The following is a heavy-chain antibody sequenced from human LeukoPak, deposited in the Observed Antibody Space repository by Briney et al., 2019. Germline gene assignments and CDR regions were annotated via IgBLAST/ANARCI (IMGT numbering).Heavy chain of an antibody. D-gene: IGHD3-3*01. CDR2: TKSKTDGGTI. V-gene: IGHV3-15*01. CDR1: GFTFSNAW. CDR3: TTGSDPYYDFWSEISVVDY. J-gene: IGHJ4*02. Sequence: PGGSLRLSCAASGFTFSNAWMSWVRQAPGKGLEWVGRTKSKTDGGTIDYAAPVKGRFTISRDDSKNTLYLQMNSLKTEDTAVYYCTTGSDPYYDFWSEISVVDYWGQGTLVTVSS.